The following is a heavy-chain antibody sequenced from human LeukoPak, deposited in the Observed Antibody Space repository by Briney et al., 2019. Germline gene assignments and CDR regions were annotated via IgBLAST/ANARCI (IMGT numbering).Heavy chain of an antibody. CDR3: ARFTPQGYGWGGYNRFDP. CDR1: GGSISSYY. D-gene: IGHD3-16*01. Sequence: SETLSLTCTVSGGSISSYYWSWIRQPPGKGLEWIGYIYYSGSTNYNPSLKSRATISVDTSKNQFSLKLSSVTAADTAVYYCARFTPQGYGWGGYNRFDPWGQGTLVTVSS. J-gene: IGHJ5*02. CDR2: IYYSGST. V-gene: IGHV4-59*01.